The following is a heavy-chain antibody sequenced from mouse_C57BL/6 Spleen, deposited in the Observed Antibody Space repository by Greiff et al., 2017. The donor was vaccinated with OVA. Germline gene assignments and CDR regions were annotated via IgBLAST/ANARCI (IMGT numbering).Heavy chain of an antibody. CDR2: IYPGSGST. J-gene: IGHJ4*01. CDR3: ARHYYGRYYAMDY. D-gene: IGHD1-1*01. CDR1: GYTFTSYW. Sequence: QVQLKQPGAELVKPGASVKMSCKASGYTFTSYWITWVKQRPGQGLEWIGDIYPGSGSTNYNEKFKSKATLTVDTSSSTAYMQLSSLTSEDSAVYYCARHYYGRYYAMDYWGQGTSVTVSS. V-gene: IGHV1-55*01.